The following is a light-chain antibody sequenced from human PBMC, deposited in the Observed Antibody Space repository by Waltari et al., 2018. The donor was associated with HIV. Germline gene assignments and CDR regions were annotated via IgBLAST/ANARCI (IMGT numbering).Light chain of an antibody. J-gene: IGLJ2*01. V-gene: IGLV2-8*01. CDR1: SSDVEGYNS. CDR3: SSHAGSNLFVV. Sequence: QSALTQPPSASGSPGQSVTISCTGTSSDVEGYNSFSWYQQLPGKAPKPIIFEVNKRPSGVPDRFSGSQSGNTASLTVSGLQPEDEADYYCSSHAGSNLFVVFGGGTKLTVL. CDR2: EVN.